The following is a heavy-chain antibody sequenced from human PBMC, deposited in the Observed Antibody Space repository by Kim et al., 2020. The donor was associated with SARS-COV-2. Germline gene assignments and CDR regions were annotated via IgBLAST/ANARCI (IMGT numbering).Heavy chain of an antibody. J-gene: IGHJ4*02. V-gene: IGHV3-33*06. CDR2: IWYDGSNK. CDR1: GFTFSSYG. CDR3: AKSPEGGYDHAIYYFDY. Sequence: GGSLRLSCAASGFTFSSYGMHWVRQAPGTGPEWVAVIWYDGSNKYYADSVKGRFTISRDNSKNTLYLQMNSLRAEDTAVYYCAKSPEGGYDHAIYYFDYWGQGTLVTVSS. D-gene: IGHD5-12*01.